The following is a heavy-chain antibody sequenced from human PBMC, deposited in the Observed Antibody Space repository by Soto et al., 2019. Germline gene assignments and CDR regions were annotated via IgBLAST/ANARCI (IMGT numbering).Heavy chain of an antibody. CDR2: ISSAGGT. CDR1: GITVTNCF. Sequence: EVQLVESGGGLVQPGGSLRLSCAASGITVTNCFMTWVRQAPGKGLEWVSVISSAGGTYYADSVKGRFTISRDNYRNTLYLQMHTLRAEDTAVYCCARDELGGAYDFWHGGQGALVTVSS. V-gene: IGHV3-66*01. CDR3: ARDELGGAYDFWH. D-gene: IGHD3-3*01. J-gene: IGHJ4*02.